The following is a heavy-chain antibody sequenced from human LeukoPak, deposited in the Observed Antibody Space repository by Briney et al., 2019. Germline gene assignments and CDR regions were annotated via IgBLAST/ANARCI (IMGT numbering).Heavy chain of an antibody. D-gene: IGHD1-26*01. V-gene: IGHV3-21*01. J-gene: IGHJ4*02. CDR2: ISSSSSYI. CDR1: GFTFSSYS. Sequence: GGSLRLSCAASGFTFSSYSMNWVRQAPGKGLEWVSSISSSSSYIYYADSVKGRFTISRDNSKNTLYLQMNSLRAEDTAVYYCAKGSEFRLDHWGQGTLVTVSS. CDR3: AKGSEFRLDH.